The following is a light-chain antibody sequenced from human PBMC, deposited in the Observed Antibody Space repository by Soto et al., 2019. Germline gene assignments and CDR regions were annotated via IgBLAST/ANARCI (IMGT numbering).Light chain of an antibody. CDR3: QQRSNWRWT. CDR1: QSVSSK. V-gene: IGKV3-15*01. Sequence: EILITQSPATLSVSPGEGATLSCRASQSVSSKLAWYQQKHGQAPRLLIYGASTRDTGIPARFSGSGSGTEFTLIIGSLQPEDSEVYYCQQRSNWRWTFGQGTKVDIK. CDR2: GAS. J-gene: IGKJ1*01.